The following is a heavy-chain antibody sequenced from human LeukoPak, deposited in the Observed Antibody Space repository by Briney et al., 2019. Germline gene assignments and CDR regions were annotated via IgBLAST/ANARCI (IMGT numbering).Heavy chain of an antibody. CDR3: AKVKGIVATTRPEAYFDY. V-gene: IGHV3-23*01. Sequence: GGSLRLSCAASGFTFSNAWMSWVRQAPGKGLEWVSAISGSGGSTYYADSVKGRFTISRDNSKNTLYLQMNSLRAEDTAVYYCAKVKGIVATTRPEAYFDYWGQGTLVTVSS. J-gene: IGHJ4*02. CDR1: GFTFSNAW. D-gene: IGHD5-12*01. CDR2: ISGSGGST.